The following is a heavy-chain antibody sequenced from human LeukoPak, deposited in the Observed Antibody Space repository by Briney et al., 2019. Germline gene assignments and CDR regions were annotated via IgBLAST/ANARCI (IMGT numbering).Heavy chain of an antibody. V-gene: IGHV3-23*01. D-gene: IGHD3-10*01. CDR1: GFTFSNYA. CDR2: ISGSGGST. CDR3: AKFRGSTFDDAFDI. J-gene: IGHJ3*02. Sequence: GGSLRLSCAASGFTFSNYAMSWVRLAPGKGLDWVSAISGSGGSTYYADSVKGRFTISRDSSKNTLYLQMNSLRAEDTAVYYCAKFRGSTFDDAFDIWGQGTMVTVSS.